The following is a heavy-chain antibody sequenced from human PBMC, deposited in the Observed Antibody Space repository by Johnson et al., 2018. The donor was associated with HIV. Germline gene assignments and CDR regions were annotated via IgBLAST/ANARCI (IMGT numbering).Heavy chain of an antibody. V-gene: IGHV3-7*01. Sequence: VQLVESGGGVVQPGQSLRLSCAASGLTFSSYWMTWVRQAPGKGLEWVANIKQDGSEKYYVDSVKGRFTISRDNAKNSLYLQMNGLRAEDTAVYYCARNEYSNYGGRDAFDIWGQGTMVTVSS. J-gene: IGHJ3*02. D-gene: IGHD4-11*01. CDR1: GLTFSSYW. CDR2: IKQDGSEK. CDR3: ARNEYSNYGGRDAFDI.